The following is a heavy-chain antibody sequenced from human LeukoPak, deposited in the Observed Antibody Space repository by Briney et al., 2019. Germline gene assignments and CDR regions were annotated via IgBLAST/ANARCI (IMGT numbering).Heavy chain of an antibody. V-gene: IGHV4-61*02. CDR3: ARVPIYCSGGSCYYYYYYMDV. D-gene: IGHD2-15*01. J-gene: IGHJ6*03. Sequence: SETLSLTCTVSGGSISSGSYYWSWIRQPAGKGLEWIGRIYTSGSTNYNPSLKSRVTISVDTSKNQFSLKLSSVTAADTAVYYCARVPIYCSGGSCYYYYYYMDVWGKGTTVTISS. CDR2: IYTSGST. CDR1: GGSISSGSYY.